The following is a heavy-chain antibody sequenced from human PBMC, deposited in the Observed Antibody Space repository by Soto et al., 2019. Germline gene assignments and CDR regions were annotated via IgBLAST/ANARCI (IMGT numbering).Heavy chain of an antibody. Sequence: ASVKVSCKASGYTFTSYAMHWVRQAPGQRLEWMGWINAGNGNTKYSQKFQGRVTITRDTSASTAYMELSSLRSEDTAVYYCARDELRFLEWLFYWGQGTLVTVSS. V-gene: IGHV1-3*01. J-gene: IGHJ4*02. CDR3: ARDELRFLEWLFY. D-gene: IGHD3-3*01. CDR2: INAGNGNT. CDR1: GYTFTSYA.